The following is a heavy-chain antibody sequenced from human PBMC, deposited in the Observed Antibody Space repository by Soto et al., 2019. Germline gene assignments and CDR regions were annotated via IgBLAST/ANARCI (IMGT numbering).Heavy chain of an antibody. CDR2: INPNSGGT. CDR3: ARGTKHIVVVTASDAFDI. Sequence: ASVKVSCKASGYTFTGYYMHWVRQAPGQGLEWMGWINPNSGGTNYAQKFQGWVTMTRDTSISTACMELSRLRSDDTAVYYCARGTKHIVVVTASDAFDIWGQGTMVTVSS. CDR1: GYTFTGYY. V-gene: IGHV1-2*04. J-gene: IGHJ3*02. D-gene: IGHD2-21*02.